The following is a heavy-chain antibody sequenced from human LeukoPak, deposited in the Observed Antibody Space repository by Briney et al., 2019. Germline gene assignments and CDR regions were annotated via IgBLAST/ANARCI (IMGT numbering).Heavy chain of an antibody. J-gene: IGHJ5*02. CDR2: IYYSGST. CDR1: GGSISSSSYC. D-gene: IGHD2-2*01. Sequence: SETPSLTCTVSGGSISSSSYCWGWIRQPPGKGLDWIGNIYYSGSTYYNPSLKSRVTISVDTSKNQFSLKLSSVTAADTAVYYCARHDGCSSTSCYRGWFDPWGQGTLVTVSS. V-gene: IGHV4-39*01. CDR3: ARHDGCSSTSCYRGWFDP.